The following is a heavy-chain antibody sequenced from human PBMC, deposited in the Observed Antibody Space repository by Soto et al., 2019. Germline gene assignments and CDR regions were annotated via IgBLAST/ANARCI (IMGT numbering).Heavy chain of an antibody. Sequence: EVQLLESGGGLVQPGGSLRLSCAASGFTFNNYAMTWVHQAPGKGLEWVSAISGGGDTTSYADSVKGRFTVSRDGSKNTLYLQMSSLRPEDTALYYCAKGRGGSGSLTPRVDFWGQGTLVTVSS. D-gene: IGHD3-10*01. J-gene: IGHJ4*02. CDR1: GFTFNNYA. CDR2: ISGGGDTT. V-gene: IGHV3-23*01. CDR3: AKGRGGSGSLTPRVDF.